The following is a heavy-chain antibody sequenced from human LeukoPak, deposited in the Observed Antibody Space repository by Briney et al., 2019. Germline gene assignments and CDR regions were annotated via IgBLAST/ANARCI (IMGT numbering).Heavy chain of an antibody. D-gene: IGHD6-13*01. Sequence: QPGGSLRLSCAASGFTFSSYAMHWVRQAPGKGLEWVAVISYDGSNKYYADSVKGRFTISRDNSKNTLYLQMNSLRAEDTAAYYCARELGSSWPGDYWGQGTLVTVSS. J-gene: IGHJ4*02. CDR2: ISYDGSNK. CDR1: GFTFSSYA. V-gene: IGHV3-30-3*01. CDR3: ARELGSSWPGDY.